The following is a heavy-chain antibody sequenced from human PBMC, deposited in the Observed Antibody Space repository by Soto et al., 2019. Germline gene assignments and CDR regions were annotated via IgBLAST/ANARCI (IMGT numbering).Heavy chain of an antibody. CDR2: VKDGGHT. CDR1: GGSFSGYD. V-gene: IGHV4-34*01. J-gene: IGHJ4*02. Sequence: SETLSLTYAVYGGSFSGYDWSWIRQPPGTGLEWIGEVKDGGHTNYSPSLRGRVTISSDTSNNQFSLRLNSVTAADTGVYYCARGQEGVVATHWDQGSLVTVSS. D-gene: IGHD5-12*01. CDR3: ARGQEGVVATH.